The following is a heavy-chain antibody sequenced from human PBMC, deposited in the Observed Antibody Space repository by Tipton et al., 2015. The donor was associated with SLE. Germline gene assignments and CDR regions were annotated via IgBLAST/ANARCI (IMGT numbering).Heavy chain of an antibody. V-gene: IGHV3-7*01. J-gene: IGHJ2*01. CDR1: GFTFSNYW. Sequence: SLRLSCVASGFTFSNYWMSWVRQAPGKGLEWMANIKQDGSAKNYVDSVKGRFTISRDNAENSLYLQINSLRAEDTAVYYCVRDFDGREGDWYFDLWGRGTLVTVSS. D-gene: IGHD3-9*01. CDR2: IKQDGSAK. CDR3: VRDFDGREGDWYFDL.